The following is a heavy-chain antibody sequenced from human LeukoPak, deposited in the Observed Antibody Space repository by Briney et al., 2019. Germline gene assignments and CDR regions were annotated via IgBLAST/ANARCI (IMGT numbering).Heavy chain of an antibody. CDR1: GGSISTYY. CDR2: IYHSGST. V-gene: IGHV4-59*01. Sequence: SETLSLTCTVSGGSISTYYWNWIRQPPGKGLEWIGYIYHSGSTNYNPSLQSRVTISVDTSKNQFSLNLNSVTAADPAVYYCARGGAARLHFQNWGQGTLVTVSS. D-gene: IGHD6-6*01. J-gene: IGHJ1*01. CDR3: ARGGAARLHFQN.